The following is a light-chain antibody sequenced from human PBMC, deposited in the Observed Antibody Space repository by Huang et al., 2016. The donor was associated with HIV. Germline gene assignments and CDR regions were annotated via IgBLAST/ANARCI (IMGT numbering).Light chain of an antibody. CDR2: ASC. Sequence: IQLTQSPSSLSASVGDRVTITCRASQGIRTYLAWYQQRPGKAPTLLIHASCTLRSGVAERFSGTGSGTDFTLTISNLQVEDFAIYYCQQLKSYPYTFGQGTTLGLK. J-gene: IGKJ2*01. CDR1: QGIRTY. V-gene: IGKV1-9*01. CDR3: QQLKSYPYT.